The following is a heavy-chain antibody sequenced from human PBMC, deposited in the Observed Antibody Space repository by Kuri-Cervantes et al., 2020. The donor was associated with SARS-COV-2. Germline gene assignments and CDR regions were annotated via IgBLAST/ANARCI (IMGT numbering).Heavy chain of an antibody. CDR2: VNPNSGGT. CDR3: ARALNDFWSGYYSSWYFDL. Sequence: ASVKVSCKASGYSITGYYMHWVRQAPGQGLEWMGWVNPNSGGTNYAQKFQGRVTMTRDTSISTAYMELSRLRSDDTAVYYCARALNDFWSGYYSSWYFDLWGRGTLVTVSS. D-gene: IGHD3-3*01. J-gene: IGHJ2*01. CDR1: GYSITGYY. V-gene: IGHV1-2*02.